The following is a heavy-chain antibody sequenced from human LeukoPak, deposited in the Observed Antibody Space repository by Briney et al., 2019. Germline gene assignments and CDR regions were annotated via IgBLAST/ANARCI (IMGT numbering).Heavy chain of an antibody. CDR1: GGSISSYY. D-gene: IGHD2-15*01. V-gene: IGHV4-59*01. CDR3: ARDNGSAEYFQH. Sequence: PSETLSLTCTVSGGSISSYYWSWIRQPPGKGLEWIGYICYSGSTNYNPSLKSRVTISVDTSKNQFSLKLSSVTAADTAVYYCARDNGSAEYFQHWGQGTLVTVSS. CDR2: ICYSGST. J-gene: IGHJ1*01.